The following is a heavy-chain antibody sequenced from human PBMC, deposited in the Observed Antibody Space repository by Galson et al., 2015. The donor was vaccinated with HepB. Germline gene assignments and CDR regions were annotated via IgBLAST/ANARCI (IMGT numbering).Heavy chain of an antibody. V-gene: IGHV5-10-1*01. Sequence: QSGAEVKKPGESLRISCKGSGYSFTSYWISWVRQMPGKGLEWMGRIDPSDSYTNYGPSFQGHVTISADKSISTAYLQWSSLKASDTAMYYCARHRIYDRSSSDFDYWGQGTLVTVSS. D-gene: IGHD3-22*01. CDR1: GYSFTSYW. CDR3: ARHRIYDRSSSDFDY. J-gene: IGHJ4*02. CDR2: IDPSDSYT.